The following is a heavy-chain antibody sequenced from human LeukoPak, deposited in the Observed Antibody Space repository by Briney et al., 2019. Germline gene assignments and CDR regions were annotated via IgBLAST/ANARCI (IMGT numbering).Heavy chain of an antibody. J-gene: IGHJ4*02. CDR2: IYYSGIT. CDR3: ARERAYCGGDCAAPDY. V-gene: IGHV4-34*01. CDR1: GGSFSGYY. D-gene: IGHD2-21*02. Sequence: KSSETLSLTCAVYGGSFSGYYWSWIRQPPGKGLEWIGSIYYSGITYYNPSLKSRVTISVDTSKNQFSLKLSSVTAADTAVYYCARERAYCGGDCAAPDYWGQGTLVTVSS.